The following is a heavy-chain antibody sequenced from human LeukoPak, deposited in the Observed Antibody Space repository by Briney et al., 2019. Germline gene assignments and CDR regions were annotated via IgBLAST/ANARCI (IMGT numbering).Heavy chain of an antibody. D-gene: IGHD6-13*01. CDR2: IYYSGST. CDR3: ARRAIAAAAHNWFDP. V-gene: IGHV4-59*12. CDR1: GGSISSYY. J-gene: IGHJ5*02. Sequence: SETLSLTCTVSGGSISSYYWSWIRQPPGKGLEWIGYIYYSGSTNYNPSLKSRVTISVDTSKNQFSLKLSSVTAADTAVYYCARRAIAAAAHNWFDPWGQGTLVTVSS.